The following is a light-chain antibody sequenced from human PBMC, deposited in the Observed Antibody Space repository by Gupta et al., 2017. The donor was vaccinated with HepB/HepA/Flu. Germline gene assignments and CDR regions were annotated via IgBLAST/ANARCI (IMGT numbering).Light chain of an antibody. Sequence: DIVMTQSPLSLPVTPGEPASISCRSSQSLRDSTGHNYLDWYVQKPGRSPQLLIYLGSSRASGVPDRFSGSGSGTDFTLKISRVEAADVGVYYCRQALQSPWTFGQGTKVEIK. V-gene: IGKV2-28*01. J-gene: IGKJ1*01. CDR2: LGS. CDR1: QSLRDSTGHNY. CDR3: RQALQSPWT.